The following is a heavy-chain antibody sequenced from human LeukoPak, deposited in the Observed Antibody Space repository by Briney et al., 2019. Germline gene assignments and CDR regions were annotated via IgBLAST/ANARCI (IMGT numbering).Heavy chain of an antibody. D-gene: IGHD3-22*01. CDR2: ISASGGST. CDR3: AKDLGYYYDSSGYYYFDY. Sequence: GSLRLSCVASGFTLSGYAMSWVRQAPGKGLGWVANISASGGSTYYADSVKGRFTISRDNSKNMLYLQMNSLRAEDTAAYYCAKDLGYYYDSSGYYYFDYWGQGALVTVSS. CDR1: GFTLSGYA. V-gene: IGHV3-23*01. J-gene: IGHJ4*02.